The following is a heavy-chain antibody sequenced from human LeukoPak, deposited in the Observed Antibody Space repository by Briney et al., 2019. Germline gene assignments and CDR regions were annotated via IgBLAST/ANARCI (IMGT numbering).Heavy chain of an antibody. D-gene: IGHD5-18*01. CDR2: IYYSRST. V-gene: IGHV4-59*01. Sequence: PSETLSLTCTVSGGSISSYYWSWIRQPPGKGLEWIGYIYYSRSTNYNPSLKSRVTISVDTSKNQFSLKLSSVTAADTAVYYCARGSYGYSYGHGLDYWGQGTLVTVSS. J-gene: IGHJ4*02. CDR1: GGSISSYY. CDR3: ARGSYGYSYGHGLDY.